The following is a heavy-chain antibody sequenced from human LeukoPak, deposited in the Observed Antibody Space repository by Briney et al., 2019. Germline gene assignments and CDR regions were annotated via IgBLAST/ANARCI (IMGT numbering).Heavy chain of an antibody. CDR3: AYGYSGYVPNFDY. D-gene: IGHD5-12*01. V-gene: IGHV3-74*01. Sequence: AGGSLRLSCAASGFTFSSYWMHWVRQAPGKGLVWVSRINSDGSSTSYADSVKGRFTISRDNAMNTLYLQMNSLRAEDTAVYYCAYGYSGYVPNFDYWGQGTLVTASS. CDR1: GFTFSSYW. CDR2: INSDGSST. J-gene: IGHJ4*02.